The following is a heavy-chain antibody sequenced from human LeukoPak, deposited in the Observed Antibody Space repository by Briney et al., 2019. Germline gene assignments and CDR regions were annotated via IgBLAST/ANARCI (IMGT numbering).Heavy chain of an antibody. J-gene: IGHJ4*02. V-gene: IGHV1-18*01. CDR3: ARDLYDILTGCLSY. CDR2: ISAYNGNT. D-gene: IGHD3-9*01. Sequence: ASVKVSCKASGYTFTSYGISWVRQAPGQGLEWMGWISAYNGNTNYAQKLQGRVTMTTDTSTSTAYMELRSLRSDDTAVYYCARDLYDILTGCLSYWGQGTLVTVSS. CDR1: GYTFTSYG.